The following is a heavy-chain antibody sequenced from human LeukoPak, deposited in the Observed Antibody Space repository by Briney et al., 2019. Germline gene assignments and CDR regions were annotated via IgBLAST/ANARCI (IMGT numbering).Heavy chain of an antibody. CDR1: GGSFSGYY. CDR3: ARGRRDDYVWGSYRRDY. V-gene: IGHV4-34*01. CDR2: INHSGST. Sequence: SETLSLTCAVYGGSFSGYYWSWIRQPPGKGLEWIGEINHSGSTNYNPPLKSRVTISVDTSKNQFSLKLSSVTAADTAVYYCARGRRDDYVWGSYRRDYWGQGTLVTVSS. D-gene: IGHD3-16*02. J-gene: IGHJ4*02.